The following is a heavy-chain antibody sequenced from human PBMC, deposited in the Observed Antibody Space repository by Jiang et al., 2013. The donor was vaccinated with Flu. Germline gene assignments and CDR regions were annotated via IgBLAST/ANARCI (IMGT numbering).Heavy chain of an antibody. Sequence: KPTQTLTLTCTFSGFSLSTSGVGVGWIRQPPGKALEWLALIYWNDDKRYSPSLKSRLTITKDTSKNQVVLTMTNMDPVDTATYYCAHLSLDYIVVVVAAPYYFDYWGQGTLVTVSS. CDR2: IYWNDDK. D-gene: IGHD2-15*01. J-gene: IGHJ4*02. CDR1: GFSLSTSGVG. V-gene: IGHV2-5*01. CDR3: AHLSLDYIVVVVAAPYYFDY.